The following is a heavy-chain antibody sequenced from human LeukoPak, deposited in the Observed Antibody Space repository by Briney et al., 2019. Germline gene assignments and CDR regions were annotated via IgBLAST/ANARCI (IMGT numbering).Heavy chain of an antibody. CDR1: GGSFSGYY. Sequence: SETPSLTCAVYGGSFSGYYWSWIRQPPGKGLEWIGEINHSGSTNYNPSLKSRVTISVDTSKNQFSLKLSSVTAADTAVYYCARGPRRGYSYGWNHLDYWGQGTLVTVSS. CDR2: INHSGST. J-gene: IGHJ4*02. V-gene: IGHV4-34*01. CDR3: ARGPRRGYSYGWNHLDY. D-gene: IGHD5-18*01.